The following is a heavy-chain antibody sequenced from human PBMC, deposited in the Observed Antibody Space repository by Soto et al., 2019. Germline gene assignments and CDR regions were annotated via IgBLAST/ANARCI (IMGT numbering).Heavy chain of an antibody. D-gene: IGHD1-26*01. V-gene: IGHV4-61*01. CDR1: GGSVSSGSYY. CDR2: IYYSGNT. Sequence: SETLSPTCTVSGGSVSSGSYYWRWNRQPPGKGLEWIGYIYYSGNTNYNPSLTSCVTISVDTSKNQFSLKLSSVTAADTAVYYGARVRLIVGATYYYYYGMDFWGRGTTVTVSS. J-gene: IGHJ6*02. CDR3: ARVRLIVGATYYYYYGMDF.